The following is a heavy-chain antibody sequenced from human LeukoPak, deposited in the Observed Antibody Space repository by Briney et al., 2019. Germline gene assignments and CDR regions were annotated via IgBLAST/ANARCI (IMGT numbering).Heavy chain of an antibody. V-gene: IGHV5-51*01. Sequence: GESLKISCKGSGYSFTSYWIGWVRQMPGKGLEWMGIIYPSDSDTRYNPSFQSQVTTSADKSISTAYLQWSSLKASDTAMYYCARRAVTTGFDPWGQGTLVTVPS. J-gene: IGHJ5*02. CDR2: IYPSDSDT. D-gene: IGHD4-17*01. CDR1: GYSFTSYW. CDR3: ARRAVTTGFDP.